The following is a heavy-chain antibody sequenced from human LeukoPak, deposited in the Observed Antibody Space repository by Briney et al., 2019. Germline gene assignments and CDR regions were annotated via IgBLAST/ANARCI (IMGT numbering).Heavy chain of an antibody. CDR2: IHHIGST. V-gene: IGHV4-34*01. CDR3: ARARLGRCTNGICRYFDY. Sequence: SETLSLTCAVYGEPFTGYYWSWIRQSPERGLEWLGEIHHIGSTNYNPSLKRPVTLSVDASRNEVSLKVDSVTAADTAVYFCARARLGRCTNGICRYFDYWGQGSLVTVSS. CDR1: GEPFTGYY. D-gene: IGHD2-8*01. J-gene: IGHJ4*02.